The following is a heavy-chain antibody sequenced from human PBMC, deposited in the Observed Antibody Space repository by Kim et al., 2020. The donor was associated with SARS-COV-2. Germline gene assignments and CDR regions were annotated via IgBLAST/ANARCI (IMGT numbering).Heavy chain of an antibody. CDR1: GGSISSSSYY. J-gene: IGHJ3*02. CDR3: AREIAVPAAMLNDAFDI. Sequence: SETLSLTCTVSGGSISSSSYYWGWIRQPPGKGLEWIGSIYYSGSTYYNPSLKSRVTISVDTSKNQFSLKLSSVTAADTAVYYCAREIAVPAAMLNDAFDIWGQGTMVTVSS. V-gene: IGHV4-39*07. D-gene: IGHD2-2*01. CDR2: IYYSGST.